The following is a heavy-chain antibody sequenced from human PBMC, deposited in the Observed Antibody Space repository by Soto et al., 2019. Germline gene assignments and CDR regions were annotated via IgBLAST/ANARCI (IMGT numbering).Heavy chain of an antibody. CDR2: ISHSGST. D-gene: IGHD5-18*01. Sequence: QVQLQESGPGLVKPSQTLSLSYTVSGGSISSAAYYWSWIRQHPGKGLEWIGYISHSGSTYYTPSLKSRVIISAVTSKNQFSLNLTSVTAADTAVYYCAREYTYGSNFFDCWGQGALVTVSS. J-gene: IGHJ4*02. CDR1: GGSISSAAYY. V-gene: IGHV4-31*03. CDR3: AREYTYGSNFFDC.